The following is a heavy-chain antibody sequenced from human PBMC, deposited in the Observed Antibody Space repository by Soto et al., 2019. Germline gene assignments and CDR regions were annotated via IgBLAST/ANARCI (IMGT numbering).Heavy chain of an antibody. CDR2: IYYSGST. D-gene: IGHD1-26*01. Sequence: QVQLQESGPGLVKPSETLSLTCTVSGGSISSYYWSWIRQPPGKGLEWIGYIYYSGSTNYNPSLKRRVTISVDTSKNQFSLKLSSVTAADTAVYYCARDLSGHYPGDYYFDYWGQGTLVTVSS. V-gene: IGHV4-59*01. CDR3: ARDLSGHYPGDYYFDY. J-gene: IGHJ4*02. CDR1: GGSISSYY.